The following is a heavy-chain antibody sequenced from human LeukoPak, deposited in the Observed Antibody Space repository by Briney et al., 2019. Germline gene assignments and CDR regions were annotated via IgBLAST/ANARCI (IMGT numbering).Heavy chain of an antibody. CDR1: DYTFTSYG. CDR3: ARGGPFSIAAARVYYFDY. Sequence: ASVKVSCKAFDYTFTSYGISWVRQAPGQGLEWMGWISPYSDNTNYAQNLQGRVTMTTDTSTSTAYMELRSLTSDDTAMYYCARGGPFSIAAARVYYFDYWGQGTLVTVSS. CDR2: ISPYSDNT. V-gene: IGHV1-18*01. J-gene: IGHJ4*02. D-gene: IGHD6-13*01.